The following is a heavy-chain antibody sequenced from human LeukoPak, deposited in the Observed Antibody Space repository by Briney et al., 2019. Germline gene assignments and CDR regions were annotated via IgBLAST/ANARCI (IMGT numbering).Heavy chain of an antibody. CDR2: IIPIFGTA. J-gene: IGHJ4*02. V-gene: IGHV1-69*05. CDR3: ARVVEGGYRGAFDY. Sequence: ASVKVSCKASGGTFSSYAISWARQAPGQGLEWMGGIIPIFGTANYAQKFQGRVTITTDESTSTAYKELSSLRSEDTAVYYCARVVEGGYRGAFDYGGQGTLVTVSS. CDR1: GGTFSSYA. D-gene: IGHD5-12*01.